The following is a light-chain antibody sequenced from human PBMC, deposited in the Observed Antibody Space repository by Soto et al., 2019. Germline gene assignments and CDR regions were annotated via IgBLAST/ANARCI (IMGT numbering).Light chain of an antibody. CDR3: QSYDSSLSGAVV. CDR1: SSNIGAGYD. CDR2: GDS. Sequence: QAVVTQPPSVSGAPGQRVTISCTGSSSNIGAGYDVHWYQQFPGTAPKLLIYGDSNRPSGVPDRFSVSKSDTSASLAITGLQAEDEADYYCQSYDSSLSGAVVFGGGTKVTVL. J-gene: IGLJ2*01. V-gene: IGLV1-40*01.